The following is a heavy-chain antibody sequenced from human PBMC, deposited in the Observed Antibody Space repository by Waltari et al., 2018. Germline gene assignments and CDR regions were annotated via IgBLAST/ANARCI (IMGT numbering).Heavy chain of an antibody. Sequence: VQLVQSGAGVKKPVSSVTVSYKSSGGTFRSYAISCMRQTPVQGLEWTGGIIPVFGIANNEQKFQGRVTSTADESTSTAYMELSSLRSEDTAVFYCARESSGWDRPRGYYYYYMGVWGKGTTVTVSS. D-gene: IGHD6-19*01. J-gene: IGHJ6*03. CDR1: GGTFRSYA. CDR3: ARESSGWDRPRGYYYYYMGV. CDR2: IIPVFGIA. V-gene: IGHV1-69*12.